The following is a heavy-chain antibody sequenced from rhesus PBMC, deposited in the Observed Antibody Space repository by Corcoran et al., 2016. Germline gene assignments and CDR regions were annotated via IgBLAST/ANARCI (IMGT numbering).Heavy chain of an antibody. CDR2: INGNSGST. CDR1: GGSFSSYW. CDR3: ARGYSWNNVGWYFDL. V-gene: IGHV4-80*01. Sequence: QVQLQESGPGLVKPSETLSLTCAVSGGSFSSYWWSWIRQPPGKGLEWIGEINGNSGSTNYNPALKSRVTVSKAASKNQFSLNLSSVTAADTAVYYCARGYSWNNVGWYFDLWGPGTPITISS. J-gene: IGHJ2*01. D-gene: IGHD1-20*01.